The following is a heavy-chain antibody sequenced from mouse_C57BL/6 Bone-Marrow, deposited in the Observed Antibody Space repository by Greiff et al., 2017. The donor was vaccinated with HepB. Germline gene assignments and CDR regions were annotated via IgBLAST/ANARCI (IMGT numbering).Heavy chain of an antibody. CDR1: GYSITSGYY. D-gene: IGHD1-1*01. Sequence: EVQLVESGPGLVKPSQSLSLTCSVTGYSITSGYYWNWIRQFPGNKLEWMGYISYDGSNNYNPSLKNRISITRDTSKNQFFLKLNSVTTEDTATYYCARVKLRAFDYWGQGTTLTVSS. V-gene: IGHV3-6*01. CDR2: ISYDGSN. J-gene: IGHJ2*01. CDR3: ARVKLRAFDY.